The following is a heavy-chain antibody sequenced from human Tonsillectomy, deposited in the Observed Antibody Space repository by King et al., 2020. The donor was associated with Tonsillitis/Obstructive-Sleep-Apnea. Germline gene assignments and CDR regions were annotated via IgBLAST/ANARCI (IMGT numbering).Heavy chain of an antibody. CDR2: IRSKAYGGTA. V-gene: IGHV3-49*05. CDR1: GFTFGDYA. CDR3: SKASITEDGDS. J-gene: IGHJ4*02. Sequence: VQLVESGGGLVKPGRSLRLSCTASGFTFGDYAMNWFRQAPGKGLEWVGFIRSKAYGGTAEFAASVKGRFTISRDDSKSIAYLQMNSLKTEDTAMYYCSKASITEDGDSWGQGTLVTVSS. D-gene: IGHD1-20*01.